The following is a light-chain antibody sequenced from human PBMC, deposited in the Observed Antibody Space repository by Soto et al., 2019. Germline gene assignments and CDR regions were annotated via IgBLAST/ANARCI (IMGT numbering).Light chain of an antibody. CDR3: QQYNNWPRT. CDR2: GAS. CDR1: QSVSSN. V-gene: IGKV3-15*01. Sequence: EIEMTQSPSTLSVSPGDRATLSCRASQSVSSNLAWYQQKPGQAPRLLIYGASTMATGIPARFRGSRSGTEFTLTISSLQSEDFAVYYGQQYNNWPRTFGQGTKVEIK. J-gene: IGKJ1*01.